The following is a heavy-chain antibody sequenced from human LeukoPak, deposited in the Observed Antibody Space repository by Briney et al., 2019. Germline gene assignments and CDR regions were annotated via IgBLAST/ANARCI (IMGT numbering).Heavy chain of an antibody. D-gene: IGHD5-12*01. CDR2: INQDGSEE. V-gene: IGHV3-7*01. CDR3: VRDGGVSGYDLLDY. Sequence: GGSLRLSCAASGFTFSNYWMSWVRQAPGKGLEWVAHINQDGSEEHYMDSVKARFIISRDNAKNSLSLQMDSLRAEDTAVYYCVRDGGVSGYDLLDYWGQGTLITVSS. CDR1: GFTFSNYW. J-gene: IGHJ4*02.